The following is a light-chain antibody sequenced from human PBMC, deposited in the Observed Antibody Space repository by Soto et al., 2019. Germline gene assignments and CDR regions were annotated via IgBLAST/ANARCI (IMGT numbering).Light chain of an antibody. CDR2: DAS. CDR1: QSVSSY. V-gene: IGKV3-11*01. J-gene: IGKJ4*01. Sequence: DIVLTQSPATLSLSPGERATLSCRASQSVSSYLAWYQQKPGQAPRLLIYDASNRATGIPARFSGSGSGTDFTLTISSLEPEDLAVYYCQQRRDWPSTFGGGTKVDI. CDR3: QQRRDWPST.